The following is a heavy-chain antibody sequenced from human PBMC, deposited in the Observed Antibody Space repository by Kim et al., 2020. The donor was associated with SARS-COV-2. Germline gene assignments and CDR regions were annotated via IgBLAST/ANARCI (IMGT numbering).Heavy chain of an antibody. Sequence: ASVKVSCKASGYTFTSYGISWVRQAPGQGLEWMGWISAYNGNTNYAQKLQGRVTMTTDTSTSTAYMELRSLRSDDTAVYYCAREGSGSYYVSFGYYYYYYMDVWGKGTTVTVSS. D-gene: IGHD1-26*01. CDR2: ISAYNGNT. CDR1: GYTFTSYG. J-gene: IGHJ6*03. V-gene: IGHV1-18*01. CDR3: AREGSGSYYVSFGYYYYYYMDV.